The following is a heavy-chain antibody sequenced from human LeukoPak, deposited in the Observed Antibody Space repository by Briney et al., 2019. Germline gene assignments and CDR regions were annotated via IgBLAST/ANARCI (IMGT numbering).Heavy chain of an antibody. CDR1: GGSISSYY. Sequence: SETLSLTCTVSGGSISSYYWSWIRQPAGKGLEWIGRIYTSGSTNYNPSLKSRVTMSVDTSKNQFSLKLSSVAAADTAVYYCARDLLHDSSGYYFNWGQGTLVTVSS. V-gene: IGHV4-4*07. J-gene: IGHJ4*02. CDR2: IYTSGST. CDR3: ARDLLHDSSGYYFN. D-gene: IGHD3-22*01.